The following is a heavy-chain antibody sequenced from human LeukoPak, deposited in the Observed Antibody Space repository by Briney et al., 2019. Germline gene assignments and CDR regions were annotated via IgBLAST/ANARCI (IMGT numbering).Heavy chain of an antibody. CDR1: GGSINTYY. J-gene: IGHJ4*02. Sequence: SETLSLTCTVSGGSINTYYWSWIRQPPGKGLELIGYIYYSGSTNYNPSLKGRVTISVDTSKNQFSLKLSSVTAADTAVYYCARHYCSGGGCYYFDYWGQGTLVSVSP. V-gene: IGHV4-59*08. CDR2: IYYSGST. CDR3: ARHYCSGGGCYYFDY. D-gene: IGHD2-15*01.